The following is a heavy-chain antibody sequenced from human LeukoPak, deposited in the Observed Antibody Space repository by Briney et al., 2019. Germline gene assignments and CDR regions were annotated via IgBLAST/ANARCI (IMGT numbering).Heavy chain of an antibody. Sequence: WASVKVSCKASGYTFTSYYMHWVRQAPGQGLEWMGWINPNSGGTNYAQKFQGRVTMTRDTSISTAYMELSRLRSDDTAVYYCARETYGGNSGDYMDVWGKGTTVTISS. CDR1: GYTFTSYY. CDR3: ARETYGGNSGDYMDV. V-gene: IGHV1-2*02. J-gene: IGHJ6*03. D-gene: IGHD4-23*01. CDR2: INPNSGGT.